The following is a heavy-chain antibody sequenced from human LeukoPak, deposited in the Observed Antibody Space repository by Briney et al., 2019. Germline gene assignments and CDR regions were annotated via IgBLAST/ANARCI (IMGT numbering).Heavy chain of an antibody. J-gene: IGHJ4*02. Sequence: SETLSLTCTVSGASMSDYYWSLIRQPPGKGLEWIGYIYYTGSTNYNPSLKSRVTMSVDTSKNQISLKLSSVTAANSAVYYCVRRVRYFGQNDYWGQGTLVTVSS. D-gene: IGHD3-9*01. V-gene: IGHV4-59*08. CDR1: GASMSDYY. CDR2: IYYTGST. CDR3: VRRVRYFGQNDY.